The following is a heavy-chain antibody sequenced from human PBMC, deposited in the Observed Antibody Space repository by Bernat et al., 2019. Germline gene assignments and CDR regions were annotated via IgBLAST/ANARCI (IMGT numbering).Heavy chain of an antibody. D-gene: IGHD3-9*01. CDR3: AREHYDILTGYQYFDY. V-gene: IGHV3-74*01. CDR2: INSDGSST. Sequence: VQLVESGGGVVQPGGSLRLSCAASGFTFSSYWMHWVRQAPGKGLVWVSRINSDGSSTSYADSVKGRFTISRDNAKNTLYLQMNSLRAEDTAVYYCAREHYDILTGYQYFDYWGQGTLVTVSS. CDR1: GFTFSSYW. J-gene: IGHJ4*02.